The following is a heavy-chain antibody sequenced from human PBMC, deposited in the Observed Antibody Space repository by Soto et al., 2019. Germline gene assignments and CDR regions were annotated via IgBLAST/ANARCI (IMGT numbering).Heavy chain of an antibody. CDR3: ARGQGGYLDDFWSGYSSYYYYYMDV. V-gene: IGHV1-8*02. D-gene: IGHD3-3*01. Sequence: ASVKVSCKASGYTFTGYYMNWVRQAPGQGLEWMGWINPNSGNTGYAQKFQGRVTMTRNTSISTAYMELSSLRSEDTAVYYCARGQGGYLDDFWSGYSSYYYYYMDVWGKGTTVTVSS. J-gene: IGHJ6*03. CDR2: INPNSGNT. CDR1: GYTFTGYY.